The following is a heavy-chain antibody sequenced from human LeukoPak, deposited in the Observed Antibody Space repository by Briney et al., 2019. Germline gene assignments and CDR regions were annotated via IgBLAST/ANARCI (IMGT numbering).Heavy chain of an antibody. CDR1: GGSFNGYY. D-gene: IGHD3-10*01. CDR3: ARHDPAITMVRGVANFDY. CDR2: INHRGST. V-gene: IGHV4-34*01. Sequence: PSETLSLTCAVFGGSFNGYYWSWIRQPPGKGLEWIGEINHRGSTNYNPSLRGRVTISVDTSKNQFSLKLSSVTAADTAVYYCARHDPAITMVRGVANFDYWGQGTLVTVSS. J-gene: IGHJ4*02.